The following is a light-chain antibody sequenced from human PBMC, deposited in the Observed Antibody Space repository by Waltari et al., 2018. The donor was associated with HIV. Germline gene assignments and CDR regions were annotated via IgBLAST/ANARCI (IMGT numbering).Light chain of an antibody. Sequence: DIVMTQSPVSLPVTPGEPASISCRSSQSLLHSNGYTYLDWYVQKPGQSPQFLIYLNSYRASGVPDRFSVSGSGTDFTLRISRVEAEDVGVYYCMQALQTPFIFGQGTRLEIK. CDR3: MQALQTPFI. CDR1: QSLLHSNGYTY. J-gene: IGKJ5*01. CDR2: LNS. V-gene: IGKV2-28*01.